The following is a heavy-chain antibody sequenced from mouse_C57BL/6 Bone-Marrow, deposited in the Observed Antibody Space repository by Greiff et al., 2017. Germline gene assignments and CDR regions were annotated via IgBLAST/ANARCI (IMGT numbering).Heavy chain of an antibody. CDR2: INPYNGGT. J-gene: IGHJ4*01. Sequence: VQLQQSGPVLVKPGASVKMSCKASGYTFTDYYMNWVKQSPGKSLEWIGVINPYNGGTSYNQKFKGKATLTVDKSSSTAYMGLNSLTSEDSAVYYCARDLDYAMDFWGQGTSVTVSS. CDR3: ARDLDYAMDF. V-gene: IGHV1-19*01. CDR1: GYTFTDYY.